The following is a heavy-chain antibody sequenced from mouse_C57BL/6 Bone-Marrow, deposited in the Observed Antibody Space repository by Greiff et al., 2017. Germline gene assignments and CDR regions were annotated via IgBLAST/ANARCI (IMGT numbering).Heavy chain of an antibody. J-gene: IGHJ3*01. V-gene: IGHV14-4*01. Sequence: EVKVVQSGAELVRPGASVKLSCTASGFNIKDDYMHWVKQRPEQGLEWIGWIDPENGDTEYASKFQGKATITADTSSNTAYLQLSSLTSEDTAVYYCTTPDSSGPFAYWGQGTLVTVSA. CDR2: IDPENGDT. D-gene: IGHD3-2*02. CDR3: TTPDSSGPFAY. CDR1: GFNIKDDY.